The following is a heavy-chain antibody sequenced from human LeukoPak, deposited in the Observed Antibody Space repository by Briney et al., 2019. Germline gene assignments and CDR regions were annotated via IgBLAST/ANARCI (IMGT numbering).Heavy chain of an antibody. CDR1: GFSFSRYG. D-gene: IGHD6-19*01. V-gene: IGHV3-30*02. J-gene: IGHJ4*02. CDR2: IRYDGSNK. Sequence: GGSLRLSCAASGFSFSRYGMHWVRQAPGRGLEWVSFIRYDGSNKYYADSVKGRFTVSRDNAKNSLYLEMNSLRPEDTAFYYCAKDGGHSSVLYYFESWGQGTLVTVSS. CDR3: AKDGGHSSVLYYFES.